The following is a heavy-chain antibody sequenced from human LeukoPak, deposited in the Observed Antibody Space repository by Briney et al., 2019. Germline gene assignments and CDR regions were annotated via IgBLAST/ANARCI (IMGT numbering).Heavy chain of an antibody. CDR3: ASTCSGGSCYSYGFDY. J-gene: IGHJ4*02. CDR2: ISSSSSYI. Sequence: GGSLRLSCAASGFTFSSYSMNWVRQAPGKGLEWVSSISSSSSYIYYADSVKGRFTISRDNAKNSLYLQMNSLRAEDTAVYYCASTCSGGSCYSYGFDYWGQGTLVTLSS. D-gene: IGHD2-15*01. CDR1: GFTFSSYS. V-gene: IGHV3-21*01.